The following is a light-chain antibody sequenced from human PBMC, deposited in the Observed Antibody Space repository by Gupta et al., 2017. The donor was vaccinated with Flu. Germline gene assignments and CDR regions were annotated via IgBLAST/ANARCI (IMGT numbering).Light chain of an antibody. Sequence: TLCSAPVGSTVTSSGRSRHCINNCLTWYQQKPGKAPKLLIDGASSWTSGVPYRFSGSGSGTDFTLTISRLQPEDFAVYYCQQNNSTPLAFGHGTKVDIK. CDR3: QQNNSTPLA. J-gene: IGKJ3*01. V-gene: IGKV3-20*01. CDR1: RHCINNC. CDR2: GAS.